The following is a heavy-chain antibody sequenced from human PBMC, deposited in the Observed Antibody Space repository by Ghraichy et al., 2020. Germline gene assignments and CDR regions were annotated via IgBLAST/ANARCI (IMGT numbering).Heavy chain of an antibody. CDR1: GGSISSGGYY. Sequence: LSLTCTVSGGSISSGGYYWSWIRQHPGKGLEWIGYIYYSGSTYYNPSLKSRVTISVDTSKNQFSLKLSSVTAADTAVYYGARDSITMVRGVIHWGQGTLVTVSS. CDR3: ARDSITMVRGVIH. D-gene: IGHD3-10*01. CDR2: IYYSGST. J-gene: IGHJ4*02. V-gene: IGHV4-31*03.